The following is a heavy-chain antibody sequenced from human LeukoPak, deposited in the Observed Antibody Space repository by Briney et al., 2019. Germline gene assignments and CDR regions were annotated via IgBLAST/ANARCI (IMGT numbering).Heavy chain of an antibody. D-gene: IGHD6-19*01. Sequence: SETLSLTCAVYGGSFSGYYWSWIRQPPGKGLEWIGEINHSGSTNYNPSLKSRVTISVDTSKNQFSLKLSSVTAADTAVYYCARRHSSGLGAGWFDPWGQGTLVTVSS. J-gene: IGHJ5*02. V-gene: IGHV4-34*01. CDR3: ARRHSSGLGAGWFDP. CDR2: INHSGST. CDR1: GGSFSGYY.